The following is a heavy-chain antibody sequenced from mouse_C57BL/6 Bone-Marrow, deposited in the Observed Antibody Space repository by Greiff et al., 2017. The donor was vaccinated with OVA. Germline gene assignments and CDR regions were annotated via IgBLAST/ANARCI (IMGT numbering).Heavy chain of an antibody. Sequence: QVQLQQSGAELAKPGASVKLSCKASGYTFTSYWMHWVEQRPGQGLEWIGYINPSSGYTKYNQKFKDKATLTADKSSSTAYMQLSSLTYEDSAVYYCARRAYGNYEGFAYWGQGTLVTVSA. CDR1: GYTFTSYW. J-gene: IGHJ3*01. D-gene: IGHD2-1*01. CDR2: INPSSGYT. V-gene: IGHV1-7*01. CDR3: ARRAYGNYEGFAY.